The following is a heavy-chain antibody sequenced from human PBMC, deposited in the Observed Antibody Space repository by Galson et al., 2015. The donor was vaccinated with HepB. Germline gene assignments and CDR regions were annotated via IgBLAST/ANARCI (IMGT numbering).Heavy chain of an antibody. CDR3: ARATGEQRTRWDYYFDY. CDR1: GGSISSGGYY. CDR2: IYYSGST. Sequence: TLSLTCTVSGGSISSGGYYWSWIRQHPGKGLEWIGYIYYSGSTYYNPSLKSRVTISVDTSKNQFSLKLSSVTAADTAVYYCARATGEQRTRWDYYFDYWGQGTLVTVSP. V-gene: IGHV4-31*03. J-gene: IGHJ4*02. D-gene: IGHD1-14*01.